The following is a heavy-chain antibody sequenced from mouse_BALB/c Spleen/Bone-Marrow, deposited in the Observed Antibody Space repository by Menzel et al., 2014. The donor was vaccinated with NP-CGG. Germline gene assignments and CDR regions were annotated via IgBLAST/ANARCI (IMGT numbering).Heavy chain of an antibody. CDR2: IDPANGNT. V-gene: IGHV14-3*02. CDR1: GFNIKDTY. J-gene: IGHJ3*01. CDR3: AAYDDGSSYGFAY. D-gene: IGHD1-1*01. Sequence: VQLQPSGAALVKPGASVKLSCTASGFNIKDTYMHWVKQRPEQGLEWIGRIDPANGNTKYAPKFQGKATITADTSSNTAYLQLSSLTSEDTAVYYCAAYDDGSSYGFAYWGQGTLVTVSA.